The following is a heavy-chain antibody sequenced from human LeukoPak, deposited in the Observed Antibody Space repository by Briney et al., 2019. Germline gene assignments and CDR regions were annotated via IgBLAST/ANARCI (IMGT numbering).Heavy chain of an antibody. J-gene: IGHJ5*02. CDR1: GFTFSDYY. Sequence: GGSLRLSCAASGFTFSDYYMSWIRQAPGKGLEWVSYISSSGSTIYYADSVKGRFTISRDNAKNSLYLQMNSLRAEDTAVYYCARDRRYSSGWYNWFDPWGQGTLVTVSS. V-gene: IGHV3-11*01. CDR3: ARDRRYSSGWYNWFDP. D-gene: IGHD6-19*01. CDR2: ISSSGSTI.